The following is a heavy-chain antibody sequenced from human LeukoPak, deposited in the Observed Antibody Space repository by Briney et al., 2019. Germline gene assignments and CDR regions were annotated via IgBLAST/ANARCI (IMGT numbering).Heavy chain of an antibody. CDR3: ARDPDYGDYDFDY. D-gene: IGHD4-17*01. V-gene: IGHV1-2*02. CDR2: INPNSGGT. CDR1: GYTFTGYY. Sequence: ASVKVSCKASGYTFTGYYMHWVRQAPGHGLEWMGWINPNSGGTNYAQKFQGRVTMTRDTSISTAYMELSRLRSDDTAVYYCARDPDYGDYDFDYWGQGTLVTVSS. J-gene: IGHJ4*02.